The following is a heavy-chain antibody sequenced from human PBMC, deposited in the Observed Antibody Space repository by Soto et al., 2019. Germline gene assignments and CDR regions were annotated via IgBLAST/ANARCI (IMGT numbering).Heavy chain of an antibody. J-gene: IGHJ5*02. CDR3: ARECCCSGGSCYYSPTPWFDP. CDR2: ISAYNGNT. D-gene: IGHD2-15*01. Sequence: QVQLVQSGAEVKKPGASVKVSCKASGYTFTSYGISWVRQAPGQGLEWMGWISAYNGNTNYAQKPQGRVTMTTDTTTSTAYMELRSLRSDDTAVYYCARECCCSGGSCYYSPTPWFDPWGQGTLVTVSS. V-gene: IGHV1-18*01. CDR1: GYTFTSYG.